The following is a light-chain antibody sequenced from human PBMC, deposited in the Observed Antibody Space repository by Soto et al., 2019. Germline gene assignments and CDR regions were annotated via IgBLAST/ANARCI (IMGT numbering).Light chain of an antibody. V-gene: IGLV2-14*01. J-gene: IGLJ1*01. CDR1: SSDVGSYTY. Sequence: QSALTQPASVSGSPRQSITISCTGASSDVGSYTYVSWYQQHPGKAPKLMIYEVNNRPSGVSNRFSGSKSGNTASLTISGLQAEDEADYYCSSDTSSSTLYVFGTGTKVTVL. CDR2: EVN. CDR3: SSDTSSSTLYV.